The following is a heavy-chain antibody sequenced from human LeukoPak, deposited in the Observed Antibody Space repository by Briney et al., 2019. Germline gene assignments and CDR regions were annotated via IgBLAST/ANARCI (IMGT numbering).Heavy chain of an antibody. V-gene: IGHV3-64*01. Sequence: GGSLRLSCAASGFTFSSYAMHWVRQAPGKGLEYVSAISSNGGSTYYANSVKGRFTISRDNSKNTLYLQMGSLRAEDMAVYYCARETGGIDVWGQGTTVTVSS. J-gene: IGHJ6*02. CDR2: ISSNGGST. CDR3: ARETGGIDV. CDR1: GFTFSSYA.